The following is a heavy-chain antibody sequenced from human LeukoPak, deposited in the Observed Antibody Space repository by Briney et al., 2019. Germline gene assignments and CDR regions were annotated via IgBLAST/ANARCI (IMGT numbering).Heavy chain of an antibody. D-gene: IGHD3-10*01. J-gene: IGHJ4*02. Sequence: GGSLRLSCAASGFTFRTYAMSWVRQAPGKGLEWVSGISDSGDGTYYAESVKGRFTISRDNAKNSLYLQMNSLRAEDTALYYCAKDEVGAMVQGAVGYFDYWGQGTLVTVSS. V-gene: IGHV3-23*01. CDR2: ISDSGDGT. CDR3: AKDEVGAMVQGAVGYFDY. CDR1: GFTFRTYA.